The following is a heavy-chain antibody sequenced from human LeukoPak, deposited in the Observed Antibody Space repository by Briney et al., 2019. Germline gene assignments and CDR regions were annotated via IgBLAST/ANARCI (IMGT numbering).Heavy chain of an antibody. CDR3: AREVGVRYFDY. Sequence: SVKVSCKASGGTFSSYAISWVRQAPGQGLEWMGRIIPIFGTANYAQKFQGRVTTTTDESTSTAYMELSSLRSEDTAVYYCAREVGVRYFDYWGQGTLVTVSS. V-gene: IGHV1-69*05. CDR2: IIPIFGTA. CDR1: GGTFSSYA. D-gene: IGHD3-3*01. J-gene: IGHJ4*02.